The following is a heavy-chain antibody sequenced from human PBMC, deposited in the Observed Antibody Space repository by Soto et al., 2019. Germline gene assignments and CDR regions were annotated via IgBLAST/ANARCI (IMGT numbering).Heavy chain of an antibody. D-gene: IGHD1-1*01. Sequence: EVQLLEPGGGLVQPGGSLRLSCAASGFTFINYAMTWVRQAPGKGLEWVSFISGSGGITYYADSVKGRFTISRDNSKNTLYLQMHSLRAEDPAIYYCEKDANWEDHYWGQGTLVTVSS. V-gene: IGHV3-23*01. CDR1: GFTFINYA. J-gene: IGHJ4*02. CDR2: ISGSGGIT. CDR3: EKDANWEDHY.